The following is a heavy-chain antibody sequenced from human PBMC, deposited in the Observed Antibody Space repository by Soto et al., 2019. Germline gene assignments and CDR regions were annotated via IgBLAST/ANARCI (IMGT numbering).Heavy chain of an antibody. CDR3: ATGRLRNCSSTSCYRNRRAPPDY. Sequence: SETLSLTCTVSGGSISSGGYYWSWIRQHPGKGLERIGYIYYSGSTYYNPSLKSRVTISVDTSKNQFSLKLSSVTAADTAVYYCATGRLRNCSSTSCYRNRRAPPDYWGQGTLVTVSS. J-gene: IGHJ4*02. V-gene: IGHV4-31*03. D-gene: IGHD2-2*01. CDR1: GGSISSGGYY. CDR2: IYYSGST.